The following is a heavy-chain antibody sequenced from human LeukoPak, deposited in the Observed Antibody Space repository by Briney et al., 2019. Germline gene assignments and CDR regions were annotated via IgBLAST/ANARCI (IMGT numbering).Heavy chain of an antibody. Sequence: GESLKISCKGSGYSFTTYWIGWVRQMPGKGLEWMGIIYPGDSDTRYSPSFQGQVTISADKSISTAYLQWSSLKASDTAMYYCARISRVSFGASSTDAFDIWGQGTMVTVSS. CDR3: ARISRVSFGASSTDAFDI. J-gene: IGHJ3*02. CDR2: IYPGDSDT. D-gene: IGHD3-16*01. V-gene: IGHV5-51*01. CDR1: GYSFTTYW.